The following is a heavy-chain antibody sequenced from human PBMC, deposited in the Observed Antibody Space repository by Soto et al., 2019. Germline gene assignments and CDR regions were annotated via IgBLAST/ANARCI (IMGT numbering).Heavy chain of an antibody. CDR1: GGSISSYY. D-gene: IGHD1-1*01. CDR2: FYYSGST. V-gene: IGHV4-59*08. Sequence: PSETLSLTCTVSGGSISSYYWSWIRQPPGKGLEWIGYFYYSGSTNYNPSLNSRVTISVDTSKNHFSLKLSFVTAADTAVYYCARRYGYSFDYWGQGTLVTVSS. CDR3: ARRYGYSFDY. J-gene: IGHJ4*02.